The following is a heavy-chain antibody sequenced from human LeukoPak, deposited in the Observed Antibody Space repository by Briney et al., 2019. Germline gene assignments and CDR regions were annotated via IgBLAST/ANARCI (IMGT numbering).Heavy chain of an antibody. Sequence: GGSLRLSCAASGFTVSSNYMSWVRQAPGKGLEWVSVIYSGGSTYYADSVKGRFTISRDTSKNTLYLQMNSLRAEDTAVYFCARVAHFDRGMDVWGQGTTVTVSS. V-gene: IGHV3-66*01. CDR1: GFTVSSNY. D-gene: IGHD3-9*01. CDR2: IYSGGST. CDR3: ARVAHFDRGMDV. J-gene: IGHJ6*02.